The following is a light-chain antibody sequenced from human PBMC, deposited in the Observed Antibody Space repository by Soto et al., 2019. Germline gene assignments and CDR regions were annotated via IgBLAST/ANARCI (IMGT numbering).Light chain of an antibody. J-gene: IGLJ2*01. CDR3: QAWATGIHI. Sequence: QPVLTQSPSASASLGASVKLTCTLSSRHNTNAIAWHQQQPKKGPRFLMKVNSDGSHFKGDGIPDRFSGSSSGAERYLTNSSLQSEDEADYYCQAWATGIHIFGGGTKLTVL. V-gene: IGLV4-69*01. CDR1: SRHNTNA. CDR2: VNSDGSH.